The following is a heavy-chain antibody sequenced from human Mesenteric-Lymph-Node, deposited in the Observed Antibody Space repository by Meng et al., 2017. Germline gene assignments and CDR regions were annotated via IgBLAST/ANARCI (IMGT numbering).Heavy chain of an antibody. CDR2: TYYRSKWYN. V-gene: IGHV6-1*01. CDR3: ARVAVGISSFDY. D-gene: IGHD1-26*01. CDR1: GASVSGTSAA. J-gene: IGHJ4*02. Sequence: QVQRTQSGPGLVSPPPTLSPPLAISGASVSGTSAAWNWIRQSPSRGLEWLGRTYYRSKWYNDYAVSVKSRITINPDTSKNQFSLQLNSVTPEDTAVYYCARVAVGISSFDYWGQGTLVTVSS.